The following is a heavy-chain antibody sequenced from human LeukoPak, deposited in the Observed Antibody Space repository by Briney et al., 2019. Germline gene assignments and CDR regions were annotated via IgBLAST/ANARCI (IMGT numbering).Heavy chain of an antibody. CDR1: GGSFSGYY. J-gene: IGHJ4*02. D-gene: IGHD3-16*02. Sequence: KPSETLSLTCAVYGGSFSGYYWSWIRQPPGKGLEWIGEINHSGSTNYNPSLKSRVTISVDTSKNQFFLKLSSVTAADTAVYYCARHSYDYVWGSYRYSGTSGYFDYWGQGTLVTVSS. CDR3: ARHSYDYVWGSYRYSGTSGYFDY. CDR2: INHSGST. V-gene: IGHV4-34*01.